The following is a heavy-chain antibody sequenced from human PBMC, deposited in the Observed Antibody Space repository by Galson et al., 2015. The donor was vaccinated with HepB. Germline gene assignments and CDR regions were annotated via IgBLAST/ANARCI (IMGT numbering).Heavy chain of an antibody. V-gene: IGHV1-2*06. D-gene: IGHD4-23*01. CDR3: ARDLDYGGVYGSTWYFDY. CDR2: VVPNNGVT. CDR1: GYTFIGYH. J-gene: IGHJ4*02. Sequence: SVKVSCKASGYTFIGYHIHWGRQAPGQGLEWMGHVVPNNGVTNYAQKFHGRITVSRDTSINTVYMELNSLISDDTAVYYCARDLDYGGVYGSTWYFDYWGQGTLVTVSS.